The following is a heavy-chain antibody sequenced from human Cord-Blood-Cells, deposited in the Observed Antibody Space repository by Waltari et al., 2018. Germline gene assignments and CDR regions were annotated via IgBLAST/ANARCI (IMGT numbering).Heavy chain of an antibody. Sequence: QVQLVQSGAEVKKPGSSVKVSCKASGGTFSSYAISWVRQAPGQGLEWMGGIIPSFGTANYAQKFQGRVTITADESTSTAYMELSSLRSEDTAVYYCARLVVVAATDPLRYNWFDPWGQGTLVTVSS. CDR3: ARLVVVAATDPLRYNWFDP. V-gene: IGHV1-69*01. CDR2: IIPSFGTA. J-gene: IGHJ5*02. D-gene: IGHD2-15*01. CDR1: GGTFSSYA.